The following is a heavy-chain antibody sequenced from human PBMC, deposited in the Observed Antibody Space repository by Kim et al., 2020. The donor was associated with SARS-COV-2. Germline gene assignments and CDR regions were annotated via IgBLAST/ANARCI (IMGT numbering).Heavy chain of an antibody. V-gene: IGHV3-9*01. J-gene: IGHJ1*01. D-gene: IGHD1-20*01. Sequence: YAGSGTCRFTISRDNAKNALSLQMNSLRVEDTTFYYCVKGKYNGILYSVDHWGQGTLVTVSS. CDR3: VKGKYNGILYSVDH.